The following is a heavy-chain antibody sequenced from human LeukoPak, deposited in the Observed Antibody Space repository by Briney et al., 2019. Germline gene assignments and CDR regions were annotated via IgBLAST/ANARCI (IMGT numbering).Heavy chain of an antibody. D-gene: IGHD3-9*01. CDR2: IKEDGSEE. Sequence: GGSLRLSCEASAFTFSKYWMNWVRQAPGKGLEWVANIKEDGSEEYYVDSLRGRFKISRDNAKNSLYLQINSLRSEDTAVYSCARSFSGSRFSAFDSWGQGTMVTVSS. V-gene: IGHV3-7*01. CDR3: ARSFSGSRFSAFDS. CDR1: AFTFSKYW. J-gene: IGHJ3*01.